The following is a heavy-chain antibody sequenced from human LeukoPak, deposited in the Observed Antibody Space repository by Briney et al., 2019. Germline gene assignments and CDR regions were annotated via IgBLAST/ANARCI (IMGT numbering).Heavy chain of an antibody. CDR2: ISSSSIYI. D-gene: IGHD3-9*01. CDR1: GFTFSDYN. J-gene: IGHJ4*02. V-gene: IGHV3-21*01. Sequence: GGSLRLSCAASGFTFSDYNMNWVRQAPGKGLEWVSSISSSSIYIYYADSVRGRFTISRDNAKNSLYLQMNSLRAEDTAVYYFSRELTAYEILTGDFWGQGTLVTVSS. CDR3: SRELTAYEILTGDF.